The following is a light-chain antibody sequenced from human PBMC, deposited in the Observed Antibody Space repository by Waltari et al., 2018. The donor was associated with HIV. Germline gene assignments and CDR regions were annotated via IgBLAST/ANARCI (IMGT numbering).Light chain of an antibody. CDR1: STNIGSNI. Sequence: QSVLTQPPSESVTPGQHVTISCSGSSTNIGSNIVTWYQMVPEAAPKPLIYSNDQRPSGVPDRFSGSKSGTSASLAISGLQSADEADYYCAAWDDSLNGMFGGGTKLTV. V-gene: IGLV1-44*01. CDR3: AAWDDSLNGM. CDR2: SND. J-gene: IGLJ3*02.